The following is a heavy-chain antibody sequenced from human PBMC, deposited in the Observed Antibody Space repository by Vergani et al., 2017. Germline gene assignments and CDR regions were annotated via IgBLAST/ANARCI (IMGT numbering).Heavy chain of an antibody. J-gene: IGHJ4*02. CDR2: ISSSGSTI. Sequence: QVQLVESGGGLVKPGGSLRLSCAASGFTFSDYYMSWIRQAPGKGLELVSYISSSGSTIYYADSVKGRFTISRDNAKNSLYLQMNSLRAEDTAVYYCAGAYCGGDCYSYYFDYWGQGPLVTVSS. CDR1: GFTFSDYY. CDR3: AGAYCGGDCYSYYFDY. D-gene: IGHD2-21*02. V-gene: IGHV3-11*04.